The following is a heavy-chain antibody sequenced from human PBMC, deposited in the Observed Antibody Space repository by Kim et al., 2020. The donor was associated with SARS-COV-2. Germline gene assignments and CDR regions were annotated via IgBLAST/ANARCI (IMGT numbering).Heavy chain of an antibody. CDR3: AKDYNYDSSGDQTTGWFDY. D-gene: IGHD3-22*01. Sequence: GRFTIARDKAKNTLYLQMNSLGAEDTAVYYCAKDYNYDSSGDQTTGWFDYWGQGTLVTVSS. V-gene: IGHV3-23*01. J-gene: IGHJ4*02.